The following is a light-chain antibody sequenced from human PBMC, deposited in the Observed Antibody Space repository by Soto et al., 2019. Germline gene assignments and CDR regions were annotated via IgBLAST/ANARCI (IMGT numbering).Light chain of an antibody. V-gene: IGLV2-8*01. CDR1: SSDVGGYNY. Sequence: QSVLTQPPSASGSPGQSVTISCTGTSSDVGGYNYVSWYQHHPGKAPKLIIYEVYKRPSGVPDRFSGSKSVNTASLTVSGLQAEDEADYYCSSYAASDNFVVFGGGTKLTV. J-gene: IGLJ2*01. CDR2: EVY. CDR3: SSYAASDNFVV.